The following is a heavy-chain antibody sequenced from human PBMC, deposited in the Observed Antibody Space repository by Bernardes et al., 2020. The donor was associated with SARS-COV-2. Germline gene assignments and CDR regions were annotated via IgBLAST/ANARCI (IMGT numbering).Heavy chain of an antibody. CDR1: CEAFSVSY. CDR3: ARGTNSVNMILVVIGFTVYFDY. CDR2: INQSGCT. J-gene: IGHJ4*02. Sequence: SEPLSLTCAVYCEAFSVSYLSWIRQSPLKWLACIGEINQSGCTNYNPSLITLFTLSVDTSKNQFSLNLRSLTAADTAVYYCARGTNSVNMILVVIGFTVYFDYWGKGTLVTVSS. D-gene: IGHD3-22*01. V-gene: IGHV4-34*01.